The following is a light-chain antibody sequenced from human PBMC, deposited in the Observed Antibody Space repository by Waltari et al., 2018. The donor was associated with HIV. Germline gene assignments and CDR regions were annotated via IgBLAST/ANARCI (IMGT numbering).Light chain of an antibody. V-gene: IGKV4-1*01. CDR1: QSVLYSSNNKNY. CDR3: QQYYSTPIT. J-gene: IGKJ4*01. CDR2: WAS. Sequence: DIVMTQSPDSLAVSLGERATINCKSSQSVLYSSNNKNYLAWYQQKPGQPPKLLIYWASTRESGFPDRFSGSGSGTDFTLTISSLQAEDVAFYYCQQYYSTPITFGGGTKVEIK.